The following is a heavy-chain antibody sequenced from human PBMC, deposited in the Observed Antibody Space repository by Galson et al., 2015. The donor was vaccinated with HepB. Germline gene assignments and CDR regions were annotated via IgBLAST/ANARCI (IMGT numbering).Heavy chain of an antibody. CDR3: AREDATITVAALEY. CDR1: GFAFGIYG. D-gene: IGHD6-19*01. J-gene: IGHJ4*02. V-gene: IGHV3-33*01. CDR2: IWKDGSNK. Sequence: SLRLSCAASGFAFGIYGMHWVRQAPGKGLEWMALIWKDGSNKHYADSLKGRFRISRDNTKNTLFLEADSLRAEDTAVYYCAREDATITVAALEYWGQGVLVTVSS.